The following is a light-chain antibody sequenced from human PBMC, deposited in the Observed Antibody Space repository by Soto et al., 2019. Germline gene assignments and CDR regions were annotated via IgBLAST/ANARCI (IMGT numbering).Light chain of an antibody. V-gene: IGKV3-15*01. CDR2: GAS. J-gene: IGKJ1*01. CDR3: QQYNNWPPSWT. Sequence: EIIMTQSPATLSVSPGERVTLSCRASQSVSRNLAWYQQKPGQAPRLLIYGASTRATGIPARFSGSGSGTEFTLTISSLQSEDFAVYYCQQYNNWPPSWTFGQGTKVDIK. CDR1: QSVSRN.